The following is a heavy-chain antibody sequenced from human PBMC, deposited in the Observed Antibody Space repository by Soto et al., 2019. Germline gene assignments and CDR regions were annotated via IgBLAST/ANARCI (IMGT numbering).Heavy chain of an antibody. CDR1: GYSFTSYA. Sequence: ASVKVSCKASGYSFTSYAMHWVRQAPGQRLEWMGWINAGNGNTKYSQKFQGRVTITKNTSASTGYMELSSLRSEDTAVYYCARGPLRNWFDPWGQGTLVTVSS. CDR2: INAGNGNT. D-gene: IGHD5-12*01. CDR3: ARGPLRNWFDP. V-gene: IGHV1-3*01. J-gene: IGHJ5*02.